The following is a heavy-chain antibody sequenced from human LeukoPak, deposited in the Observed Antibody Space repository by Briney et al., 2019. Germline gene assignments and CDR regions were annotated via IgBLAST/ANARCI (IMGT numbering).Heavy chain of an antibody. CDR2: IYYSGST. CDR1: GGSISSSSYY. Sequence: SETLSLTCTVSGGSISSSSYYWGWIRQPPGKGLEWIGSIYYSGSTYYNPSLKSRVTISVDTSKNQFSLKLSSVTAADTAVYYCARLYSGSFHFQHWGQGTLVTVSS. J-gene: IGHJ1*01. V-gene: IGHV4-39*01. D-gene: IGHD1-26*01. CDR3: ARLYSGSFHFQH.